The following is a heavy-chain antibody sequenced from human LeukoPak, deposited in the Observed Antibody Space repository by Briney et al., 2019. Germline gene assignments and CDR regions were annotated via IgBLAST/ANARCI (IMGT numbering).Heavy chain of an antibody. D-gene: IGHD3-16*01. CDR3: ARDGGRYSFDY. CDR1: GFTFSSYT. CDR2: IWGDGSDK. J-gene: IGHJ4*02. V-gene: IGHV3-33*08. Sequence: GGSLRLSCAASGFTFSSYTMNWVRQAPGKGLVWVAVIWGDGSDKNYADSVKGRVTISRDNSQNTLHLQMNSLRAEDTAIYYCARDGGRYSFDYWGQGTLVTVSS.